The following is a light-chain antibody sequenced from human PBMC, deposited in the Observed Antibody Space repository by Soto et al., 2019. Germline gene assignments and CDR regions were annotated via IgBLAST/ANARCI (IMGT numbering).Light chain of an antibody. V-gene: IGKV1-39*01. CDR1: QGVSAY. CDR2: AAS. J-gene: IGKJ2*01. CDR3: HQSYKTPHT. Sequence: DIHMTQSPSSLSASVGDRVTITCRASQGVSAYLLWYQQRQGRAPTLLIYAASSLISGVPSRFSGSGSGTKFTLTISSLQPEDFASYCCHQSYKTPHTFGQGTKLE.